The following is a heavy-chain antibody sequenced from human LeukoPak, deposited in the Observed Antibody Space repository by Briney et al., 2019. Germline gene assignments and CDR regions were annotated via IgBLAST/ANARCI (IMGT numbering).Heavy chain of an antibody. Sequence: GGGPRISCCGSCYCFTSYWIMWGRHMPANDRVGWVRIDPCDSYNNYNPSFQGHVTISADKSISTAYLQWSRLKASDTAMYYCARRPGGRFEDTGIGYWGQGTLVTVSS. CDR3: ARRPGGRFEDTGIGY. D-gene: IGHD5-18*01. J-gene: IGHJ4*02. V-gene: IGHV5-10-1*01. CDR1: CYCFTSYW. CDR2: IDPCDSYN.